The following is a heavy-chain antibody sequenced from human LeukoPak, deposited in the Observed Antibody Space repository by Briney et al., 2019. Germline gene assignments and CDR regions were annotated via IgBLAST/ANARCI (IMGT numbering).Heavy chain of an antibody. D-gene: IGHD3-3*01. Sequence: GGSLRLSCAASGFTVSSNYMSWVRQAPGKGLEWVSVIYSGGSTYYADFVKGRFTISRDNSKNTLYLQMNSLRAEDTAVYYCARDSVTIFGVHYFDYWGQGTLVTVSS. J-gene: IGHJ4*02. V-gene: IGHV3-66*02. CDR3: ARDSVTIFGVHYFDY. CDR1: GFTVSSNY. CDR2: IYSGGST.